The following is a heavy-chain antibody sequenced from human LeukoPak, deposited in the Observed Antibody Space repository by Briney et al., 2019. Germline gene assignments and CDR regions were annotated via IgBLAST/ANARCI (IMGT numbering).Heavy chain of an antibody. V-gene: IGHV3-23*01. Sequence: GGSLRLSCAASGFTFSSYAMSWVRQAPGKGLEWVSAISGSGGSTYYADSVKGRFTISRDKSKNTLCLQMNSLRAEDTAVYYCAKNPRDCSGGSCYSDYYFDYWGQGTLVTVSS. D-gene: IGHD2-15*01. CDR1: GFTFSSYA. CDR2: ISGSGGST. CDR3: AKNPRDCSGGSCYSDYYFDY. J-gene: IGHJ4*02.